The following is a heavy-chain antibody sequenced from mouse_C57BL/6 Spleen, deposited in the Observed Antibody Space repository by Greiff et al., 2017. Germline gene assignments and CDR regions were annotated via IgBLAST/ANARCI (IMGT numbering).Heavy chain of an antibody. CDR2: INPNNGGT. Sequence: EVQLQQSGPELVKPGASVKISCKASGYTFTDYYMNWVKQSHGKSLEWIGDINPNNGGTSYNQKFKDKATLTVDKSSSTAYMELRSLTSEDSAVYYCARVLTGPYFDYWGQGTTLTVSS. V-gene: IGHV1-26*01. D-gene: IGHD4-1*01. J-gene: IGHJ2*01. CDR3: ARVLTGPYFDY. CDR1: GYTFTDYY.